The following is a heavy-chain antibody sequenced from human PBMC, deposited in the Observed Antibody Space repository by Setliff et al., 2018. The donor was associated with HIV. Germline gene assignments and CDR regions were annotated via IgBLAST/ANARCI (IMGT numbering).Heavy chain of an antibody. V-gene: IGHV3-23*01. CDR3: ARDHGDWWWFFDS. CDR2: ISANGGAS. D-gene: IGHD2-15*01. Sequence: LRLSCAASGFPFDRSAMTWVRQAPGKGPECVSVISANGGASKYADSVAGRFTISRDNSKNTLYLQMESLRAEDTAVYYCARDHGDWWWFFDSWGQGTRVTVSS. CDR1: GFPFDRSA. J-gene: IGHJ4*02.